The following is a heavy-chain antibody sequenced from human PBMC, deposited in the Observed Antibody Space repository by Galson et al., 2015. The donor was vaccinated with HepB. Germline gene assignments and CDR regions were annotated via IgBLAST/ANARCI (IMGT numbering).Heavy chain of an antibody. CDR1: GFTFSSYA. J-gene: IGHJ4*02. CDR2: ISGSGGST. V-gene: IGHV3-23*01. D-gene: IGHD2-2*01. CDR3: AKGGVGAYCSSTSCHNFDY. Sequence: SLRLSCAASGFTFSSYAMSWVRQAPGKGLEWVSAISGSGGSTYYADSVKGRFTISRDNSKNTLYLQMNSLRAEDTAVYYCAKGGVGAYCSSTSCHNFDYWGQGILVTVSS.